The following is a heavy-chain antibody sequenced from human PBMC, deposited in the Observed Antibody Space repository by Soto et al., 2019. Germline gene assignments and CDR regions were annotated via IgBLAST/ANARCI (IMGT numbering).Heavy chain of an antibody. CDR1: GYTFTGYY. D-gene: IGHD5-12*01. V-gene: IGHV1-2*02. Sequence: ASVKVSCKASGYTFTGYYMHWVRQAPGQGLEWMGWINPNSGGTNYAQKFQGRVTMTRDTSISTAYMELSRLRSDDTAVYYCARAPPLAATRLSFHYYYGMDVWRQGTTVTVSS. J-gene: IGHJ6*02. CDR2: INPNSGGT. CDR3: ARAPPLAATRLSFHYYYGMDV.